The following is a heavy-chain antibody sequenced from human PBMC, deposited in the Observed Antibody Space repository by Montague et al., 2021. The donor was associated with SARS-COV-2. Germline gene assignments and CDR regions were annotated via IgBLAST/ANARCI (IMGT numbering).Heavy chain of an antibody. J-gene: IGHJ6*02. CDR1: GGSFSGYY. V-gene: IGHV4-34*01. CDR2: INHSGST. CDR3: ASVRYYGSGTSLGMDV. D-gene: IGHD3-10*01. Sequence: SETLSITCAVYGGSFSGYYWSWIRQPPGKGLEWIGEINHSGSTNYNPSLKSRVTISVDTSKNQFSLKLSSVTAADTAVYYCASVRYYGSGTSLGMDVWGQGTTVTVSS.